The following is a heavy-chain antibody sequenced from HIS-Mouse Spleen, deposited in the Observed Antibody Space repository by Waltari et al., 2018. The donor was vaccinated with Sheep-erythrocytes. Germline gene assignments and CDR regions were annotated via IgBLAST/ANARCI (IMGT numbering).Heavy chain of an antibody. J-gene: IGHJ4*02. CDR1: GGSISSGDSY. V-gene: IGHV4-30-4*01. Sequence: QVQLQESGPGLVKPSQTLSLTCTVPGGSISSGDSYWRWIRQPPGKGLEWIGYIYYSGSTYYNPSLKSRVTISVDTSKNQFSLKLSSVTAADTAVYYCARALANWGSSFDYWGQGTLVTVSS. CDR3: ARALANWGSSFDY. CDR2: IYYSGST. D-gene: IGHD7-27*01.